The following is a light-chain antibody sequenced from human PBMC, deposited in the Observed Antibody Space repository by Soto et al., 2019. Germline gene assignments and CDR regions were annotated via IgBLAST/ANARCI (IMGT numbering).Light chain of an antibody. J-gene: IGKJ4*01. CDR3: QQSDSWPLT. CDR1: QSVDRN. CDR2: GAS. Sequence: EIVMTQSPGTLSVSTEEGATLSCRASQSVDRNLAWYQQKPGQAPRLLIYGASTRPTGIPDRFSGSGSGTEFSLTISSMQSEDFAVYYCQQSDSWPLTFGGGTKVEIK. V-gene: IGKV3D-15*01.